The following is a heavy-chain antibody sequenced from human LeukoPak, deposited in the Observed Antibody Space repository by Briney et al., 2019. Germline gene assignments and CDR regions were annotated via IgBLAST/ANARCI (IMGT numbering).Heavy chain of an antibody. V-gene: IGHV4-59*01. CDR3: ARVGRVDTAMVYYFDY. CDR1: GGSISSYY. CDR2: IYYSGST. Sequence: SETLSLTCTVSGGSISSYYWSWIRQPPGKGLEWIGYIYYSGSTNYNPSLKSRVTISVDTSKNQFSLELSSVTAADTAVYYCARVGRVDTAMVYYFDYWGQGTLVTVSS. D-gene: IGHD5-18*01. J-gene: IGHJ4*02.